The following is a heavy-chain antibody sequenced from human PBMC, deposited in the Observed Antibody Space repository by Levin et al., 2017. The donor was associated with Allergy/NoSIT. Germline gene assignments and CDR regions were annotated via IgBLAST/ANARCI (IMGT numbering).Heavy chain of an antibody. V-gene: IGHV3-23*01. CDR1: GFTFSSYA. D-gene: IGHD2-15*01. CDR2: ISVDGGDT. J-gene: IGHJ4*02. CDR3: ARQIGYCRGGSCYFDF. Sequence: GGSLRLSCAASGFTFSSYAMSWVRQAPGKGLEWVSAISVDGGDTYSADSVKGRFTIARDNSKDMLYLQMNSLGAEDTAVYYCARQIGYCRGGSCYFDFWGQGTLVTVSS.